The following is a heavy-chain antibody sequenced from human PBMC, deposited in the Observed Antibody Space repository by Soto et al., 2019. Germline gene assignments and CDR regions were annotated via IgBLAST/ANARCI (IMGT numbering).Heavy chain of an antibody. CDR2: IIPIFGTA. CDR1: GGTFSSYA. V-gene: IGHV1-69*13. J-gene: IGHJ4*02. Sequence: GASVQVSCKASGGTFSSYAISWVRQAPGQGPEWMGGIIPIFGTANYAQKFQGRVTITADESTSTAYMELSSLRSEDTAVYYCARGRVDYYYDSSGPLPTLGYWGQGTLVTVSS. CDR3: ARGRVDYYYDSSGPLPTLGY. D-gene: IGHD3-22*01.